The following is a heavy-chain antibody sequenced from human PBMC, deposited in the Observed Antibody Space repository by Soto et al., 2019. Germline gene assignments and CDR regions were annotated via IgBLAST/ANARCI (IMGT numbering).Heavy chain of an antibody. CDR1: GFTFSNSA. Sequence: PGGSLRLSCVASGFTFSNSAMYWVRQAPGKGLECVSSISNNGGSTYYADSVKGRFTISRDNSKNTLYLQMGSLRADDMAVYYCATVGNYGNFDYWGQGTLVTVSS. V-gene: IGHV3-64*02. D-gene: IGHD3-10*01. CDR2: ISNNGGST. CDR3: ATVGNYGNFDY. J-gene: IGHJ4*02.